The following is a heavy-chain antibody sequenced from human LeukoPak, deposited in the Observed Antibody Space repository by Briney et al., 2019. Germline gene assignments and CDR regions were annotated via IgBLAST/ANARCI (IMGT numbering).Heavy chain of an antibody. Sequence: GGSLRLSCAASGFTFSSYAMTWVRQAPGKGLEWVSGISGSGGSTYYADSVKGRFTISRDNSKNTLYLQMNSLRAEDTAVYYCAKDHGLMITFGGVIVAWGQGTLVTVSS. CDR3: AKDHGLMITFGGVIVA. J-gene: IGHJ4*02. CDR1: GFTFSSYA. V-gene: IGHV3-23*01. CDR2: ISGSGGST. D-gene: IGHD3-16*02.